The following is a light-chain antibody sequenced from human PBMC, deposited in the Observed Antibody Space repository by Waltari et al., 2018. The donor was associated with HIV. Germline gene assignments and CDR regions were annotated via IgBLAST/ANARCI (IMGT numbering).Light chain of an antibody. CDR2: DVI. CDR1: SSDVGGYNY. Sequence: QSALTQPPSASGSPGQSVTLSCTGTSSDVGGYNYVSWHQQHPGKAPKLMIYDVIKTPSGVPIRFSGSMSGNTASLTVSGLQPEDEADYYCSSHAGSKVVFGGGTRLTVL. V-gene: IGLV2-8*01. CDR3: SSHAGSKVV. J-gene: IGLJ2*01.